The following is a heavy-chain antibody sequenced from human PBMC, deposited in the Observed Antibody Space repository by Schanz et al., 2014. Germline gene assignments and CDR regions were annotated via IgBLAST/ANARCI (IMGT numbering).Heavy chain of an antibody. D-gene: IGHD3-3*01. J-gene: IGHJ6*02. V-gene: IGHV3-72*01. CDR3: VRVRQRFFGMDV. CDR1: GFSFSDYW. Sequence: EVQLVESEGGLVQPGGSLRLSCEGSGFSFSDYWMGWVRQAPGKGLEWVGRTGNKVNSYATEYAASVKGRFTISRDDSKNSLYLQMNSLKAEDTAVYFCVRVRQRFFGMDVWGQGTRVTVSS. CDR2: TGNKVNSYAT.